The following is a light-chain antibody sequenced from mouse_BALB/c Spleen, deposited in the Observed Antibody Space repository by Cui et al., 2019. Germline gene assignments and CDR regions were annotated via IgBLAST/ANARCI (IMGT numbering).Light chain of an antibody. CDR2: DAS. CDR1: QSIGTS. CDR3: QQSNSWPTLT. V-gene: IGKV5-48*01. J-gene: IGKJ5*01. Sequence: DTLLTQSPAILSVSPGDRVSFSCRASQSIGTSIHWYQQITNVSPRLLIKDASESISGIPSRFSGSGSGTDFTLSINSVESEDIADYYCQQSNSWPTLTFGAGTKLELK.